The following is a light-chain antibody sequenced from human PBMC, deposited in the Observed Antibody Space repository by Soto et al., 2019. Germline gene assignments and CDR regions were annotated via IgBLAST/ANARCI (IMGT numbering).Light chain of an antibody. J-gene: IGLJ1*01. CDR3: SSYTRSTTDV. Sequence: QSALTQPASVSGSPGQSITISCTGTGSDIGGYNHVSWYQHHPGKAPKLIIYEVTNRPSGVSNRFSGSKSGNTASLTISGLQAEDEADYYCSSYTRSTTDVFATVTKLTVL. CDR1: GSDIGGYNH. CDR2: EVT. V-gene: IGLV2-14*01.